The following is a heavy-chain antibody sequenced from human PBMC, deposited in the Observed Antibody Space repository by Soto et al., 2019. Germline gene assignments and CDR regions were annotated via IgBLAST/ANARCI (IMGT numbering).Heavy chain of an antibody. J-gene: IGHJ6*02. V-gene: IGHV4-31*03. Sequence: SETLSLICTVSGGSISSGGYCWSWIRQHPGKGLEWIGYIYYSGSTYYNPSLKSRVTISVDTSKNQFSLKLSSVTAADTAVYYCAAVFGGYTPYYYYYGMDVWGQGTTVTVSS. CDR1: GGSISSGGYC. D-gene: IGHD3-16*02. CDR3: AAVFGGYTPYYYYYGMDV. CDR2: IYYSGST.